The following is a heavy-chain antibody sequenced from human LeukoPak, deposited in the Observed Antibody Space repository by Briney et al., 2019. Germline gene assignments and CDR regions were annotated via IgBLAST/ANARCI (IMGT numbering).Heavy chain of an antibody. CDR2: IIPIFGTA. J-gene: IGHJ4*02. Sequence: ASVKVSXKASGGTFSSYAISWVRQAPGQGLEWMGGIIPIFGTANYAQKFQGRVTITADESTSTAYMELSSLRSEDTAVYYCARKATVNSFDYWGQGTLVTVSS. V-gene: IGHV1-69*13. CDR1: GGTFSSYA. D-gene: IGHD4-17*01. CDR3: ARKATVNSFDY.